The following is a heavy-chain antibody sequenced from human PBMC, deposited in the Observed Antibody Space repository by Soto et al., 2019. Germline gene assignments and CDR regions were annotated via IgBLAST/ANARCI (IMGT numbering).Heavy chain of an antibody. CDR3: ARGSGSFVYGMDV. V-gene: IGHV1-46*01. J-gene: IGHJ6*02. Sequence: QVQLVQSGAEVKKPGASVKVSCKASGYTLSYYFMHWVRQAPGQGLEWMGTINPRGGSTRYAQNFQGRVTMTSDTSTSTVYMELSSLRSDDTAVFYCARGSGSFVYGMDVWGQGTTVTVSS. CDR1: GYTLSYYF. CDR2: INPRGGST. D-gene: IGHD3-10*01.